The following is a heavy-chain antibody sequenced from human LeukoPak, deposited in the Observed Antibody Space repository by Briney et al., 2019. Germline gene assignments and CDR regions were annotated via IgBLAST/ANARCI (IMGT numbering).Heavy chain of an antibody. J-gene: IGHJ4*02. CDR1: GGSFSGYY. V-gene: IGHV4-34*01. CDR3: AREGCGVDCYHNLFDY. CDR2: INHSGST. Sequence: SETLSLTCAVYGGSFSGYYWSWIRQPPGKGLEWIGEINHSGSTNYNPSLKSRVTISVDTSKNQFSLKLSSVTAADTAVYYCAREGCGVDCYHNLFDYWGQGTLVTVSS. D-gene: IGHD2-21*02.